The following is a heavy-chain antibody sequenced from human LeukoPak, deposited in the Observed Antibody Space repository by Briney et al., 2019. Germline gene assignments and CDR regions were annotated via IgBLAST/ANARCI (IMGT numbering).Heavy chain of an antibody. D-gene: IGHD5-18*01. V-gene: IGHV4-30-2*01. CDR2: IYHNGNT. CDR1: GGSISSGGYS. CDR3: ASGGYSYGFDY. J-gene: IGHJ4*02. Sequence: SQTLSLTCAVSGGSISSGGYSWSWVRQPPGKGLGWIGYIYHNGNTYYSPSLKSRVTISVDRSKNQLSLKLSSVTAADTAMYYCASGGYSYGFDYWGQGTLVTVSS.